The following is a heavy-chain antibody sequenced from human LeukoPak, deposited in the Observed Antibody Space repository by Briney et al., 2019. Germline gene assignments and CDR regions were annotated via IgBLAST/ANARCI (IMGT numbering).Heavy chain of an antibody. V-gene: IGHV1-58*02. CDR3: AADGYYGSRGFFDY. D-gene: IGHD3-10*01. CDR1: GGTFSSYA. J-gene: IGHJ4*02. Sequence: SVKVSCKASGGTFSSYAISWVRQARGQRLEWIGWIVIRGGNTNYAQKFQERVTITRDMSTSTAYMELSSLRSEDTAVYYCAADGYYGSRGFFDYWGQGTLVTVSS. CDR2: IVIRGGNT.